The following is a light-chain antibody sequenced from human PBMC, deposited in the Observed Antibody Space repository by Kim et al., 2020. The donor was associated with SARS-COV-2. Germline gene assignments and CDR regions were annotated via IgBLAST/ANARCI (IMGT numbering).Light chain of an antibody. CDR3: QQYRSSLLT. CDR1: QNISSSN. V-gene: IGKV3-20*01. J-gene: IGKJ4*01. CDR2: GAS. Sequence: LSPGEKATLSCRASQNISSSNLAWYQQKPGQAPRLLIYGASNRATGIPDRFSGSGSGTDFTLTINRLEPEDFAVYYCQQYRSSLLTFGGGTKLEIK.